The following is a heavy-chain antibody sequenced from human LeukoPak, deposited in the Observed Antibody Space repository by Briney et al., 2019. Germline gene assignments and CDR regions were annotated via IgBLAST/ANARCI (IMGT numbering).Heavy chain of an antibody. CDR1: GFTFSNHA. V-gene: IGHV3-23*01. J-gene: IGHJ4*02. CDR3: ARAGGSYDY. Sequence: PGGSLRLSCAASGFTFSNHAMSWVRQAPGKGLQWVSAISGGGVAIYYADSVKGRFTISRDNSKNTLYLQMNSLRAEDTAVYYCARAGGSYDYWGQGTLVTVSS. CDR2: ISGGGVAI. D-gene: IGHD1-26*01.